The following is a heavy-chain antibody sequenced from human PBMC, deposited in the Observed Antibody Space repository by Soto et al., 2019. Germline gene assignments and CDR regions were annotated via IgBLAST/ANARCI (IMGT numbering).Heavy chain of an antibody. J-gene: IGHJ4*02. Sequence: GGSLRLSCEASGFTFSSNWMHWVRQGPGKGLVWVSRMNPDGSTRGYADSVKGRFTISRDNARNTVFLQMSSLRAEDTAVYYCARVGEVGAGQYYIDDSWGQGTLVPVSS. D-gene: IGHD3-10*01. CDR1: GFTFSSNW. V-gene: IGHV3-74*01. CDR2: MNPDGSTR. CDR3: ARVGEVGAGQYYIDDS.